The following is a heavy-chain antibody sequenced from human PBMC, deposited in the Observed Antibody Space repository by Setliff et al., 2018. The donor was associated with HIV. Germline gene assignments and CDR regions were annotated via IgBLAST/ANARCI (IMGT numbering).Heavy chain of an antibody. CDR2: VYSTGGT. D-gene: IGHD7-27*01. CDR1: GGSIENLY. J-gene: IGHJ6*03. V-gene: IGHV4-59*11. Sequence: LSLTCTVSGGSIENLYWTWIRQPSGRGLEWIGYVYSTGGTKYNPSLKSRATMSDDTSKNQISLTLTSVSAADTAVYYCASTSMGMTRKPIWYYHMDVWGHGITVTVSS. CDR3: ASTSMGMTRKPIWYYHMDV.